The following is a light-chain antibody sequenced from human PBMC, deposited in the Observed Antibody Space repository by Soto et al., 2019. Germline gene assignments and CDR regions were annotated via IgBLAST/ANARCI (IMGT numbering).Light chain of an antibody. CDR1: SSDVGGYNY. Sequence: QSALTQPRSVSGSPGQSVTISCTGTSSDVGGYNYVSWYEQHPVKAPKLMIYDVTKRPSGVPDRFSGSKSGNTASLTISGLQAEDEADYYCCSYAGSYTLVFGTGTKFTVL. CDR2: DVT. CDR3: CSYAGSYTLV. V-gene: IGLV2-11*01. J-gene: IGLJ1*01.